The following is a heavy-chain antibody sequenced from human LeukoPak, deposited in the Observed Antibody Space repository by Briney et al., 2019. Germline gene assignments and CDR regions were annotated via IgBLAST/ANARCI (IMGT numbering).Heavy chain of an antibody. V-gene: IGHV3-33*01. Sequence: GGSLRLSCAASGFTFSSYGMHWVRQAPGKGLEWVAVIVYDGSNKYYADSVKGRFTISRDNSKNTLYLQMNSLRAEDTAVYYCARDAGYCSGGSCYPGQFDYWGQGTLVTVSS. CDR1: GFTFSSYG. CDR2: IVYDGSNK. D-gene: IGHD2-15*01. J-gene: IGHJ4*02. CDR3: ARDAGYCSGGSCYPGQFDY.